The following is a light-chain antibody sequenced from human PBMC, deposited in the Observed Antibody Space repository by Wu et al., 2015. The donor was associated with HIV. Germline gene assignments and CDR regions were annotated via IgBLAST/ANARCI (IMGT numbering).Light chain of an antibody. Sequence: IVMTQSPATLSVSPGERATLSCRASQSISSNLAWYQQKPGQAPSLLVYAASTRAAGVPARFSGSGSGTQFTLTIGSMQSEDIAVYYCQHYNNWPPRYTFGQGTKLEIK. CDR2: AAS. CDR3: QHYNNWPPRYT. V-gene: IGKV3-15*01. CDR1: QSISSN. J-gene: IGKJ2*01.